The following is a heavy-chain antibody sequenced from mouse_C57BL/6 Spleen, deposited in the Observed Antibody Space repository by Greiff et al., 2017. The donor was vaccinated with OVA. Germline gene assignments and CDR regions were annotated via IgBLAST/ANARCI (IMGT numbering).Heavy chain of an antibody. CDR1: GFNIKDYY. CDR2: IDPEDGDT. V-gene: IGHV14-1*01. J-gene: IGHJ2*01. Sequence: VQLKQSGAELVRPGASVKLSCTASGFNIKDYYMHWVKQRPEQGLEWIGRIDPEDGDTEYAPKFQGKATMTADTSSNTAYLQLSSLTSEDTAVYYCTKAFYDGYYIDYWGQGTTLTVSS. D-gene: IGHD2-3*01. CDR3: TKAFYDGYYIDY.